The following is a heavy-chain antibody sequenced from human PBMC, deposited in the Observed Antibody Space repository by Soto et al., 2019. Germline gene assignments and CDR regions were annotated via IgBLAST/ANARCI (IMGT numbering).Heavy chain of an antibody. CDR1: GGTFSSYA. CDR3: ARVVTVVKSFHYWYFDL. V-gene: IGHV1-69*13. CDR2: IIPIFGTA. Sequence: SVKVSCKASGGTFSSYAISWVRQAPGQGLEWMGGIIPIFGTANYAQKFQGRVTITADESTSTAYMELSSLRSEDTAVYYCARVVTVVKSFHYWYFDLWGRDTLVTVSS. D-gene: IGHD2-15*01. J-gene: IGHJ2*01.